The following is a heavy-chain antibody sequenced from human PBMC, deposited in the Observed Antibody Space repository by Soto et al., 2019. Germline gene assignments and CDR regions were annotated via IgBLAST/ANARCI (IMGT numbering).Heavy chain of an antibody. CDR2: VRGSGVST. CDR1: GFTFSSYA. D-gene: IGHD3-10*01. V-gene: IGHV3-23*01. Sequence: EVPLLESGGGLVQPGGSLRLSCAASGFTFSSYAMTWVRQAPGKGLEWVSAVRGSGVSTYYADSVKGRFTISRDNSKNTLYLQMNSLRAEDTAVYYCAKSPSDSGNSLDYWGQGTLVTVSS. CDR3: AKSPSDSGNSLDY. J-gene: IGHJ4*02.